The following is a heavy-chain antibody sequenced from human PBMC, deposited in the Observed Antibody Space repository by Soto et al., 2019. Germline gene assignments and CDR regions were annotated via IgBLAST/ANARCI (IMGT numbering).Heavy chain of an antibody. CDR2: ISGSGGST. D-gene: IGHD2-15*01. CDR3: AKVSSGGSYYYYYYGMDV. CDR1: GFTFSSYA. Sequence: GGSLRLSCAASGFTFSSYAMSWVRQAPGKGLEWVSAISGSGGSTYYADSVKGRFTISRDNSKNTLYLQMNSLRAEDTAVYDCAKVSSGGSYYYYYYGMDVWGQGTTVTVSS. J-gene: IGHJ6*02. V-gene: IGHV3-23*01.